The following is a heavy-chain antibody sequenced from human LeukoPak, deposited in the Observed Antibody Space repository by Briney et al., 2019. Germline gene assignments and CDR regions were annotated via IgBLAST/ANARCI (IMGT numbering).Heavy chain of an antibody. V-gene: IGHV3-48*04. CDR2: ISSGTSTI. D-gene: IGHD3-9*01. J-gene: IGHJ4*02. CDR3: ARGHYDVLAASYKWTPDY. Sequence: GGSLRLSCAASGFTFSSSAMNWVRQAPGKGLEWVSYISSGTSTIYYADSVKGRFTISRDNAKNSLSLQLNSLRVEDTAVYYCARGHYDVLAASYKWTPDYWGQGTLVTVSS. CDR1: GFTFSSSA.